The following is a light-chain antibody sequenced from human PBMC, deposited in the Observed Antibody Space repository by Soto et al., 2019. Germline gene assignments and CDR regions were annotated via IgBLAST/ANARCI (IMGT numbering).Light chain of an antibody. CDR2: EVT. J-gene: IGLJ2*01. V-gene: IGLV2-14*01. CDR3: SSYTTSNTLI. CDR1: SSDVGRYKL. Sequence: QSALTQPASVSGSPVQSITISCTGTSSDVGRYKLVSWYQQHPGKAPKLMIYEVTNRPSGVSNRFSGSKSGNTASLTISGLHAEDEADYYCSSYTTSNTLIFGGGTKLTVL.